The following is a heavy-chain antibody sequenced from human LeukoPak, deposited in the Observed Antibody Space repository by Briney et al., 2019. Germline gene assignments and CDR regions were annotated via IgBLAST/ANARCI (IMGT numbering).Heavy chain of an antibody. CDR1: GGSISSYY. V-gene: IGHV4-59*01. D-gene: IGHD3-22*01. CDR3: AGGSSIHTYYYDSSGYYEDAFDI. Sequence: TPSETLSLTCTVSGGSISSYYWSWIRQPPGKGLEWIGYIYYSGSTNYNPSLKSRVTISVDTSKNQFSLKLSSVTAADTAVYYCAGGSSIHTYYYDSSGYYEDAFDIWGQGTMVTVSS. CDR2: IYYSGST. J-gene: IGHJ3*02.